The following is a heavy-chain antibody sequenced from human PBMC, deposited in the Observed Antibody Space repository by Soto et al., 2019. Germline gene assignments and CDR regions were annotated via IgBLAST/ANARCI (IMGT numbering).Heavy chain of an antibody. J-gene: IGHJ5*02. D-gene: IGHD3-9*01. Sequence: RASVKVSCKASGYTFTGYYMHWVRQAPGQGLEWMGWINPNSGGTNYAQKFQGRVTMTRDTSISTAYMELSRLRSDDTAVYYCARDPVLRYFDWSRLGWFDPWGQGTLVTVSS. CDR3: ARDPVLRYFDWSRLGWFDP. CDR1: GYTFTGYY. V-gene: IGHV1-2*02. CDR2: INPNSGGT.